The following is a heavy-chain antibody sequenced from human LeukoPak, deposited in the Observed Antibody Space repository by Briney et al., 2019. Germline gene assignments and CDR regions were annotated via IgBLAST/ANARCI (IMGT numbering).Heavy chain of an antibody. CDR3: ASSSSYYDSSGYFGPFDY. Sequence: FGTANYAQKFQGRVTITTDESTSTAYMELSSLRSEDTAVYYCASSSSYYDSSGYFGPFDYWGQGTLVTVSS. CDR2: FGTA. V-gene: IGHV1-69*05. D-gene: IGHD3-22*01. J-gene: IGHJ4*02.